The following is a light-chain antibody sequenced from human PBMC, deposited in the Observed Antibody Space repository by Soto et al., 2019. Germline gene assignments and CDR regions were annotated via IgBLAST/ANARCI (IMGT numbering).Light chain of an antibody. CDR3: HQYNSFWP. V-gene: IGKV1-5*02. Sequence: TQVTKSPAARSVCIGVRVISICRASQSISRWLAWYQQKPGKAPKLLISDASSLESGVPSRFSGSGSGTEFTLTISSLQPEDFATYYCHQYNSFWPFGEGSKLDIK. CDR1: QSISRW. J-gene: IGKJ1*01. CDR2: DAS.